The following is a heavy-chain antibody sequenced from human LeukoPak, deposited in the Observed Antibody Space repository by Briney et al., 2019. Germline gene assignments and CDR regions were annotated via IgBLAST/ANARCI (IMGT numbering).Heavy chain of an antibody. CDR1: GFTVSSNY. Sequence: GGSLRLSCAASGFTVSSNYMSWVRQAPGKGLEWVSVIYSGGSTYYADSVKGRFTISRDNSKNTLYLQMNSLRAEDTAVYYCARDSRKAWALIDYWGQGTLVTVSS. V-gene: IGHV3-53*01. CDR2: IYSGGST. D-gene: IGHD3-16*02. CDR3: ARDSRKAWALIDY. J-gene: IGHJ4*02.